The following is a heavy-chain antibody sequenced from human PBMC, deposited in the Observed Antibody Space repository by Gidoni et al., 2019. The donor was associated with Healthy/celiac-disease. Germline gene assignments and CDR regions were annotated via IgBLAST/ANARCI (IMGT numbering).Heavy chain of an antibody. J-gene: IGHJ4*02. CDR3: ARAEDDYGDYGFDY. V-gene: IGHV3-7*01. CDR1: GFTFSSYW. CDR2: IKQDGSEK. D-gene: IGHD4-17*01. Sequence: EVQLVESGGGLVQPGGSLRLSCAASGFTFSSYWMSWVRQAPGKGLEWGANIKQDGSEKYYVDSVKGRFTISRDNAKNSLYLQMNSLRAEDTAVYYCARAEDDYGDYGFDYWGQGTLVTVSS.